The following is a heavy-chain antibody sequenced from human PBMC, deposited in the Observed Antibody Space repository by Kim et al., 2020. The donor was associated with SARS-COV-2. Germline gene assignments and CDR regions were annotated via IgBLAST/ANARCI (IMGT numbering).Heavy chain of an antibody. CDR1: GSTFRSYV. Sequence: GGSLRLSCAASGSTFRSYVMSWVRPAPGKGLEWVSTISGSGGGTYYADSVKGRFTISRDNSKNTLYLQMNSLRAEDTAVYYCAKGSGGYVNFDYWGQGTLVTVSS. CDR3: AKGSGGYVNFDY. D-gene: IGHD5-12*01. CDR2: ISGSGGGT. V-gene: IGHV3-23*01. J-gene: IGHJ4*02.